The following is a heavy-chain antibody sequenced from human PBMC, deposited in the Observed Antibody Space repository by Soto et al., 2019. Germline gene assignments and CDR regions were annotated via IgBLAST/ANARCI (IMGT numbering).Heavy chain of an antibody. CDR3: AREVSWNELPYYYYGMDV. J-gene: IGHJ6*02. CDR1: GGTFSSYA. V-gene: IGHV1-69*06. CDR2: IIPIFGTA. Sequence: GASVKVSCKASGGTFSSYAISWVRQAPGQGLEWMGGIIPIFGTANYAQKFQGRVTITADKSTSTAYMELSSLRSEDTAVYYCAREVSWNELPYYYYGMDVWGQGTTVTVSS. D-gene: IGHD1-1*01.